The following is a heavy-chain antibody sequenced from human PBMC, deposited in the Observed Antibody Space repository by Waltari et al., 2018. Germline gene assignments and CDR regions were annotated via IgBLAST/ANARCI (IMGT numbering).Heavy chain of an antibody. Sequence: QVQLQQWGAGLLKPSETLSLTCAVYGGSSRGYYCSCLRHPPGKGLEWIGEINHSGITNYNPSLKSRVTISVDTSKNQFSLKLSSVTAADTAVYYCARGGRYCSGGSCYDWFDPWGQGTLVTVSS. J-gene: IGHJ5*02. V-gene: IGHV4-34*01. CDR2: INHSGIT. D-gene: IGHD2-15*01. CDR3: ARGGRYCSGGSCYDWFDP. CDR1: GGSSRGYY.